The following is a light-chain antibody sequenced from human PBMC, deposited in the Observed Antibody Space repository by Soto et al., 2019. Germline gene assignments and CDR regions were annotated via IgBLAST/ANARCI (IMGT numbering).Light chain of an antibody. CDR3: GADHGSGSNFLYV. CDR2: VGTGGIVG. J-gene: IGLJ1*01. Sequence: QPVLTQPPSASASLGASVTLTCTLSSGYSNYKVDWYQQRPGKGPRFVMRVGTGGIVGSKGDGIPDRFSVLGSGLNRYLTIKNIQEEDESDYHCGADHGSGSNFLYVSGTGTKVTVL. V-gene: IGLV9-49*01. CDR1: SGYSNYK.